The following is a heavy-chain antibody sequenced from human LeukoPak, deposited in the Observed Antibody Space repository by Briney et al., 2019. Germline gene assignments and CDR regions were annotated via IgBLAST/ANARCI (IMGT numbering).Heavy chain of an antibody. V-gene: IGHV1-18*01. CDR3: ARDLDSSGWYVDGLDV. CDR2: ISTSNGNT. Sequence: ASVKVSCKASGYRFSTYGINWVRQAPGQGPEWMAWISTSNGNTNNAQNFYGRATVTADTSTSTAYMELRSLRSDDTAVYYCARDLDSSGWYVDGLDVWGQGTRSPSP. CDR1: GYRFSTYG. J-gene: IGHJ6*02. D-gene: IGHD6-19*01.